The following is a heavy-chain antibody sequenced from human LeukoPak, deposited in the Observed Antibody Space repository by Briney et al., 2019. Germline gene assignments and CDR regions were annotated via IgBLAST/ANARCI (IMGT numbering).Heavy chain of an antibody. V-gene: IGHV1-69*06. CDR1: LGTLSSCA. CDR3: ATGVPSVGRVNVHLQVGY. J-gene: IGHJ4*02. CDR2: IMPIFGTA. Sequence: SVNVSCKASLGTLSSCAISWVRQPPGQGLEWMGRIMPIFGTANYAQKFQGRVTITADKSTRTAYMELSSLRSEDTAVYYCATGVPSVGRVNVHLQVGYWGQGTLVTVSS. D-gene: IGHD2-15*01.